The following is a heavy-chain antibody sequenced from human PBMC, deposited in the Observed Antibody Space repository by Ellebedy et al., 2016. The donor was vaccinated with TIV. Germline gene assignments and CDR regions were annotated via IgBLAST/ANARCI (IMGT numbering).Heavy chain of an antibody. V-gene: IGHV1-2*02. CDR3: AKIRSGTTRGPLDFDY. CDR1: GYTFTGYY. Sequence: ASVKVSCKASGYTFTGYYMHWVRQAPGQGLEWMGWINPNSGGTNYAQKFQGRVTVTRDTSISTAYMELRSLRSDDTAVYYCAKIRSGTTRGPLDFDYWGQGTLVTVSS. D-gene: IGHD1-1*01. CDR2: INPNSGGT. J-gene: IGHJ4*02.